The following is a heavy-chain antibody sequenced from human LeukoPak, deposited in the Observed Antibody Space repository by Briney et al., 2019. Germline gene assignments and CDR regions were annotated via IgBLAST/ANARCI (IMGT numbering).Heavy chain of an antibody. Sequence: SETLSLTCTVPSGSISGYYWSWIRQPPGKGLEWIAYIYNSGTTKYNPYLKSRVTISMDTSRRQFSLRLSSVTAADTAVYYCARHILTAGSIEWGQGTLVTVSS. V-gene: IGHV4-59*08. CDR2: IYNSGTT. J-gene: IGHJ4*02. D-gene: IGHD2-15*01. CDR1: SGSISGYY. CDR3: ARHILTAGSIE.